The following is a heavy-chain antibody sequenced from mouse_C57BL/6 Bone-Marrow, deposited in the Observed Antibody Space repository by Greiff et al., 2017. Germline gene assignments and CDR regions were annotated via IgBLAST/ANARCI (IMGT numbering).Heavy chain of an antibody. V-gene: IGHV1-50*01. D-gene: IGHD2-14*01. CDR3: AKEYDGAWFAY. J-gene: IGHJ3*01. CDR1: GYTFTSYW. Sequence: QVQLQQPGAELVKPGASVKLSCKASGYTFTSYWMQWVKQRPGQGLEWIGEIDPSDSYTNYNQKFKGKATLTVDTSSSTAYMQLSSLTSEDSAVYYCAKEYDGAWFAYWGQGTLVTVSA. CDR2: IDPSDSYT.